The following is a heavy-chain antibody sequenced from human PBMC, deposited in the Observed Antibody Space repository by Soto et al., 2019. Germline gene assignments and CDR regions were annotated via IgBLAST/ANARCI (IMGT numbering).Heavy chain of an antibody. Sequence: ASVKVSCKASGYTFTSYGISWVRQAPGQGLEWMGWISAYNGNTNYAQKLQGRVTMTTDTSTSTAYMELRSLRSDDTAVYYCARDAVAGTPTYYYYYGMDVWGQGTTVNGSS. D-gene: IGHD6-19*01. J-gene: IGHJ6*02. CDR2: ISAYNGNT. V-gene: IGHV1-18*01. CDR1: GYTFTSYG. CDR3: ARDAVAGTPTYYYYYGMDV.